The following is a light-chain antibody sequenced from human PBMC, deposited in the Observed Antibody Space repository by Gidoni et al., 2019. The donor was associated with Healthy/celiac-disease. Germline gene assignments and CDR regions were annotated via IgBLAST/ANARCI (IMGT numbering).Light chain of an antibody. CDR3: QQYLTTPYT. J-gene: IGKJ2*01. CDR2: WAS. Sequence: DIVMTQSPDFLAVSLGERATINCKSSQSVLYRSNNENQLAWYQQKPGQPPKLLIYWASARESGVPDRFSASGSGTDFTLTISSLQAEDVAVYYCQQYLTTPYTFGQGTKLEIK. CDR1: QSVLYRSNNENQ. V-gene: IGKV4-1*01.